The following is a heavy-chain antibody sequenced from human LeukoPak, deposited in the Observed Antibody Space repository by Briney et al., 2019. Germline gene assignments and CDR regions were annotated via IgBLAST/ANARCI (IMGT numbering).Heavy chain of an antibody. J-gene: IGHJ4*02. CDR2: IYYSGST. Sequence: PSETLSLTCTVSGGSISNYYWNWIRQAPGKGLEWIGYIYYSGSTNYNPSLKSRVTISVDTSKNQFSLKLNSVTAADTAVYYCARQGGYSSSPDFWGQGTLVTVSA. CDR1: GGSISNYY. D-gene: IGHD6-13*01. V-gene: IGHV4-59*08. CDR3: ARQGGYSSSPDF.